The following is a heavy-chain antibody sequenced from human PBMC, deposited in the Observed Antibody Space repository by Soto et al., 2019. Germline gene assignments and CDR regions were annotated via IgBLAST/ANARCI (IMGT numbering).Heavy chain of an antibody. CDR3: ARGRGVVIPAGTPDAFDV. D-gene: IGHD2-21*01. CDR1: GYIFNKYG. CDR2: ISAFNGYT. Sequence: GASVKVSCKASGYIFNKYGFNWVRQAPGQGLAWMGRISAFNGYTNFAQKFQGRVTLTTDTSTNTAYMELSSLRSDDTAIYYCARGRGVVIPAGTPDAFDVWGQGTMVTVSS. V-gene: IGHV1-18*01. J-gene: IGHJ3*01.